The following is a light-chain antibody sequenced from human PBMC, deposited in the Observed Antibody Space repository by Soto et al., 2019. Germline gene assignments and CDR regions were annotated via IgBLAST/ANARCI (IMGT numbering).Light chain of an antibody. J-gene: IGKJ2*01. V-gene: IGKV1-39*01. CDR1: QTISKS. Sequence: DIQMTQSPSSLSASVGDRVTITCRSSQTISKSLSWYQQKPGKAPKLLIYAASNLQSVVPSRFSGAASGTAFTLTISSLQPEDFATYYCQQSFSNPRTFGQGTKLEIK. CDR3: QQSFSNPRT. CDR2: AAS.